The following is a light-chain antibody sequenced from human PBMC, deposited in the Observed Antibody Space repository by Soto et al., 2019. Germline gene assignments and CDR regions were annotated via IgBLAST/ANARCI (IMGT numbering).Light chain of an antibody. V-gene: IGLV1-44*01. CDR2: TND. Sequence: QSVLAQPPSASGAPRQRGTISCSGSRSQNGRNTVHWYQQLPGTAPNVLIYTNDKRPSGVPDRFSGSKSGTSASLAISGLQSEDEADYYCAAWDDSLKGHVFGTGTKVTVL. J-gene: IGLJ1*01. CDR3: AAWDDSLKGHV. CDR1: RSQNGRNT.